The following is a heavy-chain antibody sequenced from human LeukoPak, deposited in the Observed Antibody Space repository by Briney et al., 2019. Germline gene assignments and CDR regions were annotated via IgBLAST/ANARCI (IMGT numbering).Heavy chain of an antibody. V-gene: IGHV4-34*01. CDR3: ARLGEMATRNWYLDL. CDR2: INHSGST. D-gene: IGHD5-24*01. J-gene: IGHJ2*01. Sequence: SETLSLTCAVYGGSFSGYYWSWIRQPPGKGLEWIGEINHSGSTNYNPSLKSRVTISVDTSKNQFSLKLSSVTAADTAVYYCARLGEMATRNWYLDLWGRGTLVTVSS. CDR1: GGSFSGYY.